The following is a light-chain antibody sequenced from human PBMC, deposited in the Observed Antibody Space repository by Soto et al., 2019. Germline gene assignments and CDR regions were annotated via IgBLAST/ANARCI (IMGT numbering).Light chain of an antibody. CDR1: SGYSNYK. CDR2: VGTGGIVG. J-gene: IGLJ1*01. V-gene: IGLV9-49*01. Sequence: QSVLTQPPSASASLGASVTLTCTLSSGYSNYKVDWYQQRPGKGPRFVMRVGTGGIVGSKGDGIPDRFSALGSGLNRYLTIKNIQEEDESDYHCGADHGSGSNFVYVFGTGTKLTVL. CDR3: GADHGSGSNFVYV.